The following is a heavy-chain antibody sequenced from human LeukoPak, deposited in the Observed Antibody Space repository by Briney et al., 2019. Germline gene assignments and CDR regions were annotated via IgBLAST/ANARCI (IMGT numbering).Heavy chain of an antibody. D-gene: IGHD3-3*01. J-gene: IGHJ4*02. V-gene: IGHV3-7*01. CDR3: AREGTFGYHYFDY. CDR1: GFTFSAHR. Sequence: PGGSLRLSCTVSGFTFSAHRMSWVRQAPGKGLEWVANIYQGGSETHYVDSVKGRFTIPRDNAKNSLYLHLSSLRAEDTAVYYCAREGTFGYHYFDYWGQGALVTVSS. CDR2: IYQGGSET.